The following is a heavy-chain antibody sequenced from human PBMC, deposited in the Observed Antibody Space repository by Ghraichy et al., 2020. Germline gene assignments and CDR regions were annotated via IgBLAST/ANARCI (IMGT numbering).Heavy chain of an antibody. Sequence: GGSLRLSCAASGFTFSSYAMHWVRQAPGKGLEWVAVISYDGSNKYYADSVKGRFTISRDNSKNTLYLQMNSLRAEDTAVYYCARDSRLYCTNGVCYRLDYWGQGTLVTVSS. V-gene: IGHV3-30-3*01. D-gene: IGHD2-8*01. CDR1: GFTFSSYA. CDR3: ARDSRLYCTNGVCYRLDY. J-gene: IGHJ4*02. CDR2: ISYDGSNK.